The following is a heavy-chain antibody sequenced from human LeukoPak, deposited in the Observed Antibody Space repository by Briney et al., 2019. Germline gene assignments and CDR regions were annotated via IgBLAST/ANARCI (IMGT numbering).Heavy chain of an antibody. CDR2: FDPEDGET. CDR3: ATVRYDFWSGYSFYYYYGMDV. CDR1: GYTLTELS. J-gene: IGHJ6*02. Sequence: ASVKVSCKVSGYTLTELSMHWVRQAPGKGLEWMGGFDPEDGETIYAQKFQGRVTMTEDTSTDTAYMELSSLRSEDTAVYYCATVRYDFWSGYSFYYYYGMDVWGQGTTVTVYS. D-gene: IGHD3-3*01. V-gene: IGHV1-24*01.